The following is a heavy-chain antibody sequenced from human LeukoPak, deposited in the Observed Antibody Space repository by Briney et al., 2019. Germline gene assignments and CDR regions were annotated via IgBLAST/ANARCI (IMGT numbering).Heavy chain of an antibody. D-gene: IGHD3-10*01. V-gene: IGHV4-31*01. Sequence: TPSQTLSLTCTVSGGSIISGGYYWSWIRQHPGKGLEWIGNIYYSGSTSYHPSLRRPVTISVDTSKNQFSLKLSSVTAADTAVYYCARESYTILRGHAFDIWGQGTMVTVSS. CDR2: IYYSGST. CDR1: GGSIISGGYY. J-gene: IGHJ3*02. CDR3: ARESYTILRGHAFDI.